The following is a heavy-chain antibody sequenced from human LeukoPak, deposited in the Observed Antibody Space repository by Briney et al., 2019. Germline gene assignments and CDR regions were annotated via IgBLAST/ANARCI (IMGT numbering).Heavy chain of an antibody. CDR2: ISYSGST. J-gene: IGHJ4*02. V-gene: IGHV4-59*12. CDR1: DDSISSYY. CDR3: ARVGRGDHTWGSYSFVS. Sequence: PSETLSLTCTVSDDSISSYYWSWIRQPPGKGLEWIGYISYSGSTKYNPSLESRVTISLDTSKNQFSLKVTSVTAADTAVYYCARVGRGDHTWGSYSFVSWGQGSLVTVSS. D-gene: IGHD3-16*01.